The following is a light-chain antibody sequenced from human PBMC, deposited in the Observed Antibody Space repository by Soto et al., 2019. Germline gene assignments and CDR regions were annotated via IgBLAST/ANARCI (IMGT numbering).Light chain of an antibody. CDR3: QPYNNWPLT. Sequence: EVVITESPASVSGCTGEGVSLSCRASHGIGDTLAWYQHKPRQTPSLLIYDTSTRATGVPARFSGSRSGPEFTLTINSLQSEDFAIYYCQPYNNWPLTFGGGTKVDIK. CDR1: HGIGDT. V-gene: IGKV3-15*01. J-gene: IGKJ4*01. CDR2: DTS.